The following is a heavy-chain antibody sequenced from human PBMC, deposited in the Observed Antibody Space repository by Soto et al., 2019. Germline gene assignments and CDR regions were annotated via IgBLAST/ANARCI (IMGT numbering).Heavy chain of an antibody. CDR3: ARRALPQCINGVCYKDGFWDY. V-gene: IGHV4-31*03. CDR1: GGSISSGAYY. D-gene: IGHD2-8*01. CDR2: IYYSGST. Sequence: LSLTCTVSGGSISSGAYYWSWIRQHPGTGLEWIGYIYYSGSTYYNPSLKSRASISLDTSRNEFSLKLSSVTAADTAVYYCARRALPQCINGVCYKDGFWDYWGQGALVTVSS. J-gene: IGHJ4*02.